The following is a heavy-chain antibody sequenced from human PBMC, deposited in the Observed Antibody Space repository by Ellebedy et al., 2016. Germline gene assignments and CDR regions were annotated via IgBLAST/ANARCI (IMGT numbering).Heavy chain of an antibody. V-gene: IGHV4-59*01. Sequence: SETLSLXCTVSGCSISSFYWTWIRQPPGKGLEWIGYIYYSGSTNYNPSLKSRVTISLDTPKNQFSLKLSSVTAADTAVYYCARLNRLQLITTYYYHSMDVWGQGITVTVSS. CDR3: ARLNRLQLITTYYYHSMDV. D-gene: IGHD1-1*01. J-gene: IGHJ6*02. CDR2: IYYSGST. CDR1: GCSISSFY.